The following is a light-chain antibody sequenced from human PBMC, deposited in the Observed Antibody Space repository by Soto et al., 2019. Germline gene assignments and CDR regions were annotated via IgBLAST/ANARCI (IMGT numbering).Light chain of an antibody. Sequence: DIVMTQSPDSLAVSLGERATINCKSSQSVLYSSNNKNYLAWYQHKPGQPPKLLIYWASTRESGVPDRFSGSGSGTDFTLTISSLQAEDVAGYYCQQYYSTPLTFGGGTKVEIK. CDR3: QQYYSTPLT. V-gene: IGKV4-1*01. J-gene: IGKJ4*01. CDR1: QSVLYSSNNKNY. CDR2: WAS.